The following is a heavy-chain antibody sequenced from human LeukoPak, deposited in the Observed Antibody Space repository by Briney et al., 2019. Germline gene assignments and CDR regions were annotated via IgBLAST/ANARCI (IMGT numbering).Heavy chain of an antibody. J-gene: IGHJ4*02. D-gene: IGHD4-17*01. CDR3: ARDRYGDYVFDY. CDR1: GFTVSSNY. V-gene: IGHV3-21*01. Sequence: GGSLRLSCAASGFTVSSNYMSWVRQAPGKGLEGVSSISSSSSYIYYADSVKGRFTISRDNAKNSLYLQMNSLRAEDTAVYYCARDRYGDYVFDYWGQGTLVTVSS. CDR2: ISSSSSYI.